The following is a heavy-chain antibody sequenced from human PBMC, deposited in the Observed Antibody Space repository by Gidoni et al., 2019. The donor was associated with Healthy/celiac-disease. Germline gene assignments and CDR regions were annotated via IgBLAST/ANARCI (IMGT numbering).Heavy chain of an antibody. Sequence: QVQLVESGGGLVKPGGSLRLSCAASGFTFSDYYMSWIRQAPGKGLEWVSYISSSSSYTNYADSVKGRFTISRDNAKNSLYLQMNSLRAEDTAVYYCASLSGYDGPIDYWGQGTLVTVSS. CDR3: ASLSGYDGPIDY. J-gene: IGHJ4*02. D-gene: IGHD5-12*01. V-gene: IGHV3-11*05. CDR1: GFTFSDYY. CDR2: ISSSSSYT.